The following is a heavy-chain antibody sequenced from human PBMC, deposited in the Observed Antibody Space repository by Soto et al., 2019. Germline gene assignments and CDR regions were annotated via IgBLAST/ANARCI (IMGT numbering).Heavy chain of an antibody. CDR2: TRNKASSYTT. Sequence: PGGSLILSCGASGFSFSDYYINWVRQAPGKGLEWVGRTRNKASSYTTDYAAFVKGRFTISRDDSKNLIYLQMNSLKTEDTAVYYCARESASGSYLDYWGQGTLVTVPQ. D-gene: IGHD1-26*01. CDR3: ARESASGSYLDY. J-gene: IGHJ4*02. V-gene: IGHV3-72*01. CDR1: GFSFSDYY.